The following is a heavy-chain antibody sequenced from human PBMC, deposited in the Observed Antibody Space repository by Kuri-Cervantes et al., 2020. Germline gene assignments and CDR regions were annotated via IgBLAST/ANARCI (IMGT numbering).Heavy chain of an antibody. V-gene: IGHV5-51*01. D-gene: IGHD5-24*01. CDR3: VICRDGDKRWDH. J-gene: IGHJ4*02. Sequence: GESLKISCKGSGYTFSSYWIGWVRQMPGKGLEWVGITNPGASDTRYSPSFQGQVTVSVDKSISTAYMQWSSLRASDTDMYYCVICRDGDKRWDHWGEGTLVTVSS. CDR1: GYTFSSYW. CDR2: TNPGASDT.